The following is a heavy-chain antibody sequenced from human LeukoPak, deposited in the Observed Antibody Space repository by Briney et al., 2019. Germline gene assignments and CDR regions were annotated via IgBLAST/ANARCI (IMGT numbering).Heavy chain of an antibody. D-gene: IGHD6-19*01. CDR1: GFTFSSYA. CDR2: TSSNGGST. Sequence: PGGSLRLSCAASGFTFSSYAMHWVRQAPGKGLEYVSATSSNGGSTYYANSVKGRFTISRDNSKNTLYLQMGSLRAEDMAVYYCVRIAVAGTGDYWGQGTLVTVSS. J-gene: IGHJ4*02. CDR3: VRIAVAGTGDY. V-gene: IGHV3-64*01.